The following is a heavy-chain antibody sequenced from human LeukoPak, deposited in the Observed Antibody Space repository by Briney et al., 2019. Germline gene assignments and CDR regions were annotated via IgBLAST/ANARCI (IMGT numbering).Heavy chain of an antibody. D-gene: IGHD3-10*01. V-gene: IGHV3-21*04. Sequence: GGSLRLSCAASGFTFTSYSMNWVRQAPGKGLEWVSSISSSSSYIDYADSVKGRFTISRDNAKNSLYLQMNSLRAEDTAVYYCARGDLYGSGSPEFYFDYWGQGTLVTVSS. CDR3: ARGDLYGSGSPEFYFDY. J-gene: IGHJ4*02. CDR2: ISSSSSYI. CDR1: GFTFTSYS.